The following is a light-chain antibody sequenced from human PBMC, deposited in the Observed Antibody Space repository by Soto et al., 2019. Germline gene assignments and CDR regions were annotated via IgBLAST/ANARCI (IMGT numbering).Light chain of an antibody. CDR1: QSVTSNY. CDR2: VAS. CDR3: QQYVTSLRT. Sequence: EIVLTQSPGTLSLSPGERATLSCRASQSVTSNYLAWYQQKPGQAPRLLIYVASRRATGIPDRFSGSGSGTDFTLTISRLEPEDFAVYYCQQYVTSLRTFGQGPKVEIK. J-gene: IGKJ1*01. V-gene: IGKV3-20*01.